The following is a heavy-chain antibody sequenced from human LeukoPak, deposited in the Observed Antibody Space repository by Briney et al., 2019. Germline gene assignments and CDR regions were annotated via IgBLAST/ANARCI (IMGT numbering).Heavy chain of an antibody. Sequence: GGSLRLSCAASGFTFSSCAMHWVRQAPGKGLEWVAVISYDGSNKYYADSVKGRFTISRDNSKNTLYLQMNSLRAEDTAVYYCARAYYYDSSGYYHDAFDIWGQGTMVTVSS. CDR1: GFTFSSCA. D-gene: IGHD3-22*01. J-gene: IGHJ3*02. V-gene: IGHV3-30-3*01. CDR2: ISYDGSNK. CDR3: ARAYYYDSSGYYHDAFDI.